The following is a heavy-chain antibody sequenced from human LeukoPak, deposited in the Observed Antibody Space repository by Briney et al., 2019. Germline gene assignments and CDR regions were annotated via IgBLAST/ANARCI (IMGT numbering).Heavy chain of an antibody. CDR2: IIPILGIA. CDR3: ARESILGDDYDILTGYQKEFDY. J-gene: IGHJ4*02. CDR1: GGTFSSYA. D-gene: IGHD3-9*01. V-gene: IGHV1-69*04. Sequence: SVKVSCKASGGTFSSYAISWVRQAPGQGLEWMGRIIPILGIANYAQKFQGRVTITADKSTSTAYMELSSLRSEDTAVYYCARESILGDDYDILTGYQKEFDYWGQGTLVTVSS.